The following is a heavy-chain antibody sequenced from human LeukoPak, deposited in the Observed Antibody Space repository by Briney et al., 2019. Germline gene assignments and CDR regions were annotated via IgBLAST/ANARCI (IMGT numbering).Heavy chain of an antibody. CDR1: GFTFSSYA. Sequence: GGSLRLSCAGSGFTFSSYAMSWVRQAPGKGLEGVSPISDSGDYTYYADSVKGLFTISRDNSKNTLYLHVNSLRAEDTAVYYCAKDTSIGKYCTSGVCSPFDYWGQGTLVTIS. D-gene: IGHD2-8*01. V-gene: IGHV3-23*01. CDR3: AKDTSIGKYCTSGVCSPFDY. CDR2: ISDSGDYT. J-gene: IGHJ4*02.